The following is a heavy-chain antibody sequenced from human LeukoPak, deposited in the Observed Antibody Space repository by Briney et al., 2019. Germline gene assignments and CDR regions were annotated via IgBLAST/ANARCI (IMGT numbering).Heavy chain of an antibody. J-gene: IGHJ3*02. D-gene: IGHD3-22*01. CDR3: ARDGDSSGLPDI. V-gene: IGHV1-24*01. Sequence: EASVKVSCKVSGYTLTELSMHWVRQAPGKGLEWMGGFDPEDGETIYAQKFQGRVTMTEDTSTDTAYMELSSLRSEDTAVYYCARDGDSSGLPDIWGQGTMVTVSS. CDR2: FDPEDGET. CDR1: GYTLTELS.